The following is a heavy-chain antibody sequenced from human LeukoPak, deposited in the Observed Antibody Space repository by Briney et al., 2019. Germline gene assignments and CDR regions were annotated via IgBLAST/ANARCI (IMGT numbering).Heavy chain of an antibody. D-gene: IGHD6-19*01. Sequence: GGSLRLSCAASGFTFSSYAMSWVRQAPGKGLEWVSYISSSSSTIYYADSVKGRFTISRDNAKNSLYLQMNSLRAGDTAVYYCARAQWLDYWGQGTLVTVSS. CDR3: ARAQWLDY. CDR1: GFTFSSYA. J-gene: IGHJ4*02. CDR2: ISSSSSTI. V-gene: IGHV3-48*04.